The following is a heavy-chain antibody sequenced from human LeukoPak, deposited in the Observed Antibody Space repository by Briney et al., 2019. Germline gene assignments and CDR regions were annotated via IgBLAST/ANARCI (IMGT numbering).Heavy chain of an antibody. CDR1: GFTLSSYA. J-gene: IGHJ4*02. CDR2: ISGSGVNT. Sequence: PGGSLRLSCAASGFTLSSYAMTWVRQAPGKGLEWVSSISGSGVNTYYTDSVKGRFTISRDNSKNTLYLQMNSLRAEDTALYYCATDTYTYGSSPVEYWGQGTLVTVSS. CDR3: ATDTYTYGSSPVEY. D-gene: IGHD5-18*01. V-gene: IGHV3-23*01.